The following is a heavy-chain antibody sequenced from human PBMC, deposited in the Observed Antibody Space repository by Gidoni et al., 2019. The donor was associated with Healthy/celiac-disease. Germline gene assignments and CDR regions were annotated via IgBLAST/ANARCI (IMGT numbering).Heavy chain of an antibody. V-gene: IGHV1-2*02. CDR3: ARDLLPTAPSVY. J-gene: IGHJ4*02. CDR1: GYTFTGYD. D-gene: IGHD5-18*01. Sequence: QVQLVQSGAEVKKHGASVKVSCNASGYTFTGYDMNWVRQAPGKGLEWMGWINTNSGGTNYEQKFQGRVTMTRDTSISTAYMELSRLRSDDTAVYYCARDLLPTAPSVYWGQGTLVTVSS. CDR2: INTNSGGT.